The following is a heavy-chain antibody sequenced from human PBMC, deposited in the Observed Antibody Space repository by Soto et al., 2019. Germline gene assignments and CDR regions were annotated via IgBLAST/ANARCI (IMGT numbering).Heavy chain of an antibody. Sequence: PGGSLRLSGAAAGFTFRSYWMTWVRQAPGHGLEWVANIKQDRSEKYYVDGVKGRFTISRDNSKTTLYLQMNSLRAEDTAVYYCAKSGHAVYYYGMDVWGQGTTVTVSS. CDR3: AKSGHAVYYYGMDV. CDR2: IKQDRSEK. V-gene: IGHV3-7*03. CDR1: GFTFRSYW. J-gene: IGHJ6*02.